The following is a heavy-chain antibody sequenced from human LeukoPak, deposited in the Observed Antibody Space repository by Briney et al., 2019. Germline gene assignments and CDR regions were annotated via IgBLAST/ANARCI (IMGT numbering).Heavy chain of an antibody. CDR1: GFTFDDYG. J-gene: IGHJ4*02. CDR3: ARDPIAATGGLQFDY. V-gene: IGHV3-20*04. D-gene: IGHD6-13*01. CDR2: IDWNGGNT. Sequence: GGSLRLSCAASGFTFDDYGMSWVRQAPGKGLEWVSGIDWNGGNTGYADSVKGRFTISRDNAKNSLYLQMNSLRAEDTALYYCARDPIAATGGLQFDYWGQGTLVTVSS.